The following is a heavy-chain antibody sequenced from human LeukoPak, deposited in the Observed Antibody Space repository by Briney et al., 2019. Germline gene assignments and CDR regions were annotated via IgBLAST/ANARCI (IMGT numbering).Heavy chain of an antibody. D-gene: IGHD6-19*01. Sequence: NPSETLSLTCTVSGGSITNTNYYWAWIRQPPGEGLEWIGSVYHSGITYYTPSLKSRVSISVDTSKNQFSLRLSSVTAADTAVYYCAAESERWLVRSWGQGTLVTVSS. J-gene: IGHJ4*02. CDR3: AAESERWLVRS. V-gene: IGHV4-39*07. CDR2: VYHSGIT. CDR1: GGSITNTNYY.